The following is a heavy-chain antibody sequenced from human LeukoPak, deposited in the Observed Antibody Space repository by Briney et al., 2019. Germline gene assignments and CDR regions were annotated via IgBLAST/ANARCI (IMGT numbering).Heavy chain of an antibody. D-gene: IGHD6-19*01. V-gene: IGHV4-39*01. CDR3: AIQAVAADY. CDR1: GGSISSSSYY. Sequence: PSETLSLTCTVSGGSISSSSYYWGWIRQPPEKGLEWIGSIYYSGSTYYNPSLKSRVTISVDTSKNQFSLKLSSVTAADTAVYYCAIQAVAADYWGQGTLVTVSS. CDR2: IYYSGST. J-gene: IGHJ4*02.